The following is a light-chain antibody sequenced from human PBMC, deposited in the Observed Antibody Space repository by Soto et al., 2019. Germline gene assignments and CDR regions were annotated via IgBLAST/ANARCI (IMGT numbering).Light chain of an antibody. CDR2: DVS. Sequence: QSVLTQPASVSGSPGQSITISCTGTSSDVGGYNYVSWYQQHPGKAPKLMIYDVSNRPSGVSNRFSGSKSGNTASLTISGLRAEDEADYSCSSYTITLYVSGPGTKLPAL. V-gene: IGLV2-14*01. CDR1: SSDVGGYNY. CDR3: SSYTITLYV. J-gene: IGLJ1*01.